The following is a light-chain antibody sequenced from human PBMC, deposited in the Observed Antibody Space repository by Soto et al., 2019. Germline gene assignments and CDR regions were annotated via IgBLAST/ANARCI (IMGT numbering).Light chain of an antibody. J-gene: IGKJ5*01. V-gene: IGKV1-16*01. CDR1: QGIGNY. CDR3: QQYNSYPIT. CDR2: AAS. Sequence: DVQMTQSPSSLSASVGDSVTITCRANQGIGNYLSRFQQKPGKAPKPLIYAASTLQSGVPSRFSGSGSGTAFTLTISSLQPEDFATYYCQQYNSYPITFGQGTRLEMK.